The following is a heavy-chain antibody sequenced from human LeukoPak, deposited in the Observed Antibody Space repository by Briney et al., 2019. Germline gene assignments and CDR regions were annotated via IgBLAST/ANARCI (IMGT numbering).Heavy chain of an antibody. CDR2: ISTSSIYI. V-gene: IGHV3-21*04. CDR1: GFTFSSYS. CDR3: ARSLLWPRGWFDP. J-gene: IGHJ5*02. Sequence: PGGSLRLSCAASGFTFSSYSMNWVRQAPGKGLEWVSSISTSSIYIYYADSVKGRFTISRDNAKNSLYLQMNSLRAEDTALYYCARSLLWPRGWFDPWGQGTLVTVSS. D-gene: IGHD3-10*01.